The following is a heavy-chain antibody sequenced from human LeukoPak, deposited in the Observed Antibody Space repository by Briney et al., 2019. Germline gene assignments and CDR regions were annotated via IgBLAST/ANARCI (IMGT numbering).Heavy chain of an antibody. V-gene: IGHV1-46*01. CDR1: GYTFTSYY. CDR3: ARCARVSSWYCDGFDY. CDR2: ISPSGGTT. Sequence: AASVKVSCKASGYTFTSYYMNWVRQAPGQGLEWMGIISPSGGTTSYAEKFQGRVSMTGDTSTSTVYMELSSLRSEDTAVYYCARCARVSSWYCDGFDYWGQGTLLTVSS. J-gene: IGHJ4*02. D-gene: IGHD6-13*01.